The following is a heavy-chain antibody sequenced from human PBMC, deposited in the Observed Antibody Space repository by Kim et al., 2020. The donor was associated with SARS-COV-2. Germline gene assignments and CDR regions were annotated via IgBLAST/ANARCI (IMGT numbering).Heavy chain of an antibody. Sequence: SETLSLTCAVYGGSFSGYYWSWIRQPPGKGLAWIGEINHSGSTNYNPSLKSRVTISVDTSKNQFSLKLSSVTAADTAVYYCARGRGPLLFWGQGTLVTVS. D-gene: IGHD2-21*02. CDR1: GGSFSGYY. CDR3: ARGRGPLLF. CDR2: INHSGST. J-gene: IGHJ4*02. V-gene: IGHV4-34*01.